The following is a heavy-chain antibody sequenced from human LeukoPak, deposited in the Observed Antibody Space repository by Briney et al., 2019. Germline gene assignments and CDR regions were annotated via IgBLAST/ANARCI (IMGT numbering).Heavy chain of an antibody. D-gene: IGHD3-16*02. CDR1: GYTLTELS. CDR3: AKQFGGVIVTEDYFDY. Sequence: ASVKVSCKVSGYTLTELSMHWVRQAPGKGLEWMGGFDPEDGETIYAQKFQGRVTMTEDTSTDTAYMELSSLRSEDTAVYYCAKQFGGVIVTEDYFDYWGQGTLVTVSS. V-gene: IGHV1-24*01. J-gene: IGHJ4*02. CDR2: FDPEDGET.